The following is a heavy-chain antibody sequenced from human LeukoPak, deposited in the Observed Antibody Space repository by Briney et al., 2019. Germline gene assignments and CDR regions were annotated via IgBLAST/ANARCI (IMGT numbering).Heavy chain of an antibody. D-gene: IGHD3-22*01. CDR2: ISSSGSTI. J-gene: IGHJ4*02. Sequence: PGGSLRLSCAASGFTFSSYEMNWVRQAPGKGLDWVSYISSSGSTIYYADSVKGRFTISRDNAKNSLYLQMNSLRAEDTAVYYCALNYYDSSGYYGTGYWGQGTLVTVSS. CDR3: ALNYYDSSGYYGTGY. CDR1: GFTFSSYE. V-gene: IGHV3-48*03.